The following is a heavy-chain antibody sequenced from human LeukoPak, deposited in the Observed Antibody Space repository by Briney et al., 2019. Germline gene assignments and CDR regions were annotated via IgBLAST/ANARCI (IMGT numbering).Heavy chain of an antibody. V-gene: IGHV4-34*01. J-gene: IGHJ5*02. CDR2: INHSGRT. Sequence: SETLSLTCAVYGGSFSGYYWSWIRQPPGKGLEWIGEINHSGRTNYNPSLKSRVTISVDTSKNQFSLKLSSVTAADTAVYYCARGLYVVAAIENWFDPWGQGTLVTVSS. CDR3: ARGLYVVAAIENWFDP. CDR1: GGSFSGYY. D-gene: IGHD2-15*01.